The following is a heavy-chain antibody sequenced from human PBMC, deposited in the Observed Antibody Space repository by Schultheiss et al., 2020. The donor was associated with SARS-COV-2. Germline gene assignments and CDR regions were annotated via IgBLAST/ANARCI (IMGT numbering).Heavy chain of an antibody. CDR2: ISGSGGST. V-gene: IGHV3-23*01. CDR3: TLHLSGSYGR. D-gene: IGHD1-26*01. CDR1: GFPFSSYA. Sequence: GESLKISCAASGFPFSSYAMSWVRQAPGKGLEWVSAISGSGGSTYYADSVKGRFTISRDNSKNTLYLQMNSLRAEDTAVYYCTLHLSGSYGRWGQGTLVTVSS. J-gene: IGHJ4*02.